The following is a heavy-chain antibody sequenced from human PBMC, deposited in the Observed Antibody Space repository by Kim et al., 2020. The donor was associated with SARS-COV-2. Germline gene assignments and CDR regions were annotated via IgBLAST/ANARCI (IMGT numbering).Heavy chain of an antibody. J-gene: IGHJ4*02. D-gene: IGHD3-10*01. Sequence: GRVTISRDNSKNTLYLQMNSLRAEDTAVYYCAKMSSTYYYGSGSYSYFDYWGQGTLVTVSS. V-gene: IGHV3-23*01. CDR3: AKMSSTYYYGSGSYSYFDY.